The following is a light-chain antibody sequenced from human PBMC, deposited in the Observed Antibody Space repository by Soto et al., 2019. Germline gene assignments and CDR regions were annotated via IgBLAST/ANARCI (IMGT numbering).Light chain of an antibody. CDR3: HQYVSSL. V-gene: IGKV3-20*01. J-gene: IGKJ1*01. Sequence: EIVMTQSPATLSVSPGERATLSCRASQSASSYLAWYQQKPGQAPRLLIYAASSRATGIPDRFSGSGSGTDFTLTISRLEPEDFAVYYCHQYVSSLFGQGTKVDIK. CDR1: QSASSY. CDR2: AAS.